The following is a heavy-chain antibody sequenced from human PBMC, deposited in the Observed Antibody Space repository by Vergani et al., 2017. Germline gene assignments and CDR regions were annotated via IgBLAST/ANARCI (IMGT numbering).Heavy chain of an antibody. CDR3: ARGPYDSSGYYYEGGEDY. CDR2: ISSSGSTI. CDR1: GFTFSSYE. V-gene: IGHV3-48*03. J-gene: IGHJ4*02. Sequence: EVQLVESGGGLVQPGGSLRLSCAASGFTFSSYEMNWVRQAPGKGLEWVSYISSSGSTIYYADSVKGRFTISRDNAKNSLYLQMNRLRAEDTAVYYCARGPYDSSGYYYEGGEDYWGQGTLVTVSS. D-gene: IGHD3-22*01.